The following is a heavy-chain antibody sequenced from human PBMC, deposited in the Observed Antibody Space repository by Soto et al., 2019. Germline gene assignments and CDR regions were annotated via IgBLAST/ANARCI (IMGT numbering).Heavy chain of an antibody. V-gene: IGHV3-21*01. CDR3: ASPGCFDP. CDR2: ISTTSSYI. J-gene: IGHJ5*02. Sequence: PRLSCAASGFTLSSYSMNWVRQAPGKGLEWVSSISTTSSYIYYADSVKGRFTISRDNAKNLLYLQMNSLRAEDTAVYYCASPGCFDPWGQVSLVTVSS. CDR1: GFTLSSYS.